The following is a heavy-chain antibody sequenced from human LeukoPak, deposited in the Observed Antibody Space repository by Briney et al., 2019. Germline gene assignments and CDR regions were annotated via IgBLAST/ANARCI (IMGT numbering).Heavy chain of an antibody. CDR3: TTSRRFYYGSGTFQY. J-gene: IGHJ1*01. CDR2: LDPVDGET. Sequence: GASVKVSCKASGYTLSALSIHWVRQAPGKGLEWMGGLDPVDGETIYAQRFQGRVTMTEDTSTDTAYLDLRSLRSDDTAVYYCTTSRRFYYGSGTFQYWGQGTLLTVSS. V-gene: IGHV1-24*01. D-gene: IGHD3-10*01. CDR1: GYTLSALS.